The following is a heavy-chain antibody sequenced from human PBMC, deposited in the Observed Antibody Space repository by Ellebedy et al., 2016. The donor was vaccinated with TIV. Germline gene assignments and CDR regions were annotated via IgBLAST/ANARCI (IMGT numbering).Heavy chain of an antibody. Sequence: ASVKVSCKASGGTFSSYAISWVRQAPGQGLEWMGGIIPIFGTANYAQKFQGRVTITADESTSTAYMELSSLRSEDTAVYYCARVGYGDYVPVWYFDYWGQGTLVTVSS. CDR3: ARVGYGDYVPVWYFDY. V-gene: IGHV1-69*13. D-gene: IGHD4-17*01. J-gene: IGHJ4*02. CDR1: GGTFSSYA. CDR2: IIPIFGTA.